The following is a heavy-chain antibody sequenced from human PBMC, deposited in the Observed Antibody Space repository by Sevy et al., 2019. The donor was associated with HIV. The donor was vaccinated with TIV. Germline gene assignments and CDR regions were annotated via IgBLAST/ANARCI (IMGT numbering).Heavy chain of an antibody. Sequence: GSLRLSCAASGFTFSSYGMHWVRQAPGKGLEWVAVIWYDGSNKYYADSVKGRFTISRDNSKNTLYLQMNSLRAEDTAVYYCARDLSVVVAARDAFDIWGQGTMVTVSS. V-gene: IGHV3-33*01. D-gene: IGHD2-15*01. CDR2: IWYDGSNK. J-gene: IGHJ3*02. CDR3: ARDLSVVVAARDAFDI. CDR1: GFTFSSYG.